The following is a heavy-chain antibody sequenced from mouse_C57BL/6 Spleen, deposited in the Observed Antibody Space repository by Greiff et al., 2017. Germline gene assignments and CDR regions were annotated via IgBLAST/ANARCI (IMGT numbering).Heavy chain of an antibody. Sequence: QVQLQQPGAELVKPGASVKLSCKASGYTFTSYWMHWVKQRPGQGLEWIGMIHPNSGSTNYNEKFKSKATLTVDKSSSTAYMQLSSLTSEDSAVYYCALYYGNYEIAYWGQGTLVTVSA. V-gene: IGHV1-64*01. CDR2: IHPNSGST. CDR3: ALYYGNYEIAY. D-gene: IGHD2-1*01. CDR1: GYTFTSYW. J-gene: IGHJ3*01.